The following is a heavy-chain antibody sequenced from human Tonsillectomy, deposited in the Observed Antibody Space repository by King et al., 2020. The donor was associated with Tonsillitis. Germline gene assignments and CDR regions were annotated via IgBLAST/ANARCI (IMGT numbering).Heavy chain of an antibody. D-gene: IGHD6-13*01. J-gene: IGHJ6*03. CDR2: ISGSGGST. CDR3: AKAAIYSSSWTPYYYYYMDV. V-gene: IGHV3-23*04. Sequence: VQLVESGGGLVQPGGSLRLSCAASGFTFSSYAMSWVRQAPGKGLEWVSAISGSGGSTYYADSVKGRFTISRDNSKNTLYLKMNSLRAGDTAVYYCAKAAIYSSSWTPYYYYYMDVWGKGTTVTVSS. CDR1: GFTFSSYA.